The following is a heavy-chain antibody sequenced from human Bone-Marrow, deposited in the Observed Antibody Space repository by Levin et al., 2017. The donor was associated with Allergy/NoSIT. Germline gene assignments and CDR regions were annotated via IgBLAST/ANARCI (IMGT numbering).Heavy chain of an antibody. V-gene: IGHV1-18*01. Sequence: GESLKISCKASGYTFTSYGISWVRQAPGQGLEWMGWISAYNGNTNYAQKLQGRVTMTTDTSTSTAYMELRSLRSDDTAVYYCARDSQRYYYGSGSYSPFDYWGQGTLVTVSS. J-gene: IGHJ4*02. CDR2: ISAYNGNT. D-gene: IGHD3-10*01. CDR1: GYTFTSYG. CDR3: ARDSQRYYYGSGSYSPFDY.